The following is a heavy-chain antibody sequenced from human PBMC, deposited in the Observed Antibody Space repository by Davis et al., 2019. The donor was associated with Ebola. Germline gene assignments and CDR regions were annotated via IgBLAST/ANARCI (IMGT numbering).Heavy chain of an antibody. J-gene: IGHJ6*02. CDR2: IFYSEST. CDR1: GGSISSSNYY. CDR3: ARGPHAHGMDV. Sequence: SETLSLTCSVSGGSISSSNYYWGWIRQPPGKGLEWIGNIFYSESTYYNPSLKSRVTISVDTSKNQFSLKLSSVTAADTAVYYCARGPHAHGMDVWGQGTTVTVSS. V-gene: IGHV4-39*01.